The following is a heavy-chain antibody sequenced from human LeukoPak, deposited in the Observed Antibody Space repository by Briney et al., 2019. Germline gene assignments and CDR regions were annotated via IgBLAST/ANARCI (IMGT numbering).Heavy chain of an antibody. J-gene: IGHJ4*02. Sequence: PGGALRLSCAASGFTFSDYYMTWIRQAPGKGLEWISYISGSGSTIYYADSVKGRFTISRDNANNSLFLQMNTLRADDTALYYCARSVKHDLDHLDYWGQGTLVTVSS. V-gene: IGHV3-11*04. CDR2: ISGSGSTI. CDR3: ARSVKHDLDHLDY. D-gene: IGHD4-11*01. CDR1: GFTFSDYY.